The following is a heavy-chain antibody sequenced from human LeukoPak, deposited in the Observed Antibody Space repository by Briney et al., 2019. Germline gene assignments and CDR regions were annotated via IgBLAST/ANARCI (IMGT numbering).Heavy chain of an antibody. V-gene: IGHV1-2*02. CDR3: ARVSSTGIATYYYDSSGYYYGY. CDR1: GYTFTGYY. CDR2: INPNSGGT. D-gene: IGHD3-22*01. J-gene: IGHJ4*02. Sequence: ASVKVSCKASGYTFTGYYMHWVRQAPGQGLEWMGWINPNSGGTNYAQKFQGRVTMTRDTSISTAYMELSRLRSDDTDVYYCARVSSTGIATYYYDSSGYYYGYWGQGTLVTVSS.